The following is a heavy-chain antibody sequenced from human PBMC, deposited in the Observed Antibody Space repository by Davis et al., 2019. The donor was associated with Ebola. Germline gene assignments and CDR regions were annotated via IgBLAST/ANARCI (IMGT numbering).Heavy chain of an antibody. CDR2: IIPIFGTA. CDR3: AKRGGAYGFDY. D-gene: IGHD4-17*01. Sequence: SVKVPCKASGGTFSSYATSWLRHAPGQGLEWMGGIIPIFGTANYAQKFPGRVTITADESTGTAYMELSSLRSEDTAVYYCAKRGGAYGFDYWGQGTLVTVSS. V-gene: IGHV1-69*13. J-gene: IGHJ4*02. CDR1: GGTFSSYA.